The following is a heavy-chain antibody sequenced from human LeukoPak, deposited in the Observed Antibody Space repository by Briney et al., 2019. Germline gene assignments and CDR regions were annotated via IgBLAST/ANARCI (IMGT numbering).Heavy chain of an antibody. J-gene: IGHJ4*02. Sequence: GGSLRLSCSASGFTFSSYAMHWVRQAPGKGLEWVAVISYDGSNKYYADSVKGRFTISRDNSKNTLYLQMSSLRAEDTAVYYCARDQDYYDSSGIYYFDYWGQGTLVTVSS. V-gene: IGHV3-30-3*01. CDR2: ISYDGSNK. CDR1: GFTFSSYA. D-gene: IGHD3-22*01. CDR3: ARDQDYYDSSGIYYFDY.